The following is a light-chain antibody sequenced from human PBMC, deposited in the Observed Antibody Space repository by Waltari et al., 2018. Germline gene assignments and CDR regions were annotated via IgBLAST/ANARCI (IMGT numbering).Light chain of an antibody. V-gene: IGKV1-9*01. CDR1: QGISSY. J-gene: IGKJ3*01. CDR2: AAS. Sequence: IQLTQSPSSLSASVGVRVTITCRASQGISSYLAWYQQKPGKAPELLIYAASTLQSGVPSRFSGSGSGTDFTLTISSLQPDDFATYYCQQLNSYPLSFGPGTKVDVK. CDR3: QQLNSYPLS.